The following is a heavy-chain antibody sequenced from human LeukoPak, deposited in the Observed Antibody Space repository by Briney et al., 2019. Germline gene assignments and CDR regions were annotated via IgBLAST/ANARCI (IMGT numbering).Heavy chain of an antibody. Sequence: ASVKASCKASGYTFTSYYMHWVRQAPGQGLEWMGIINPSGGSTSYAQKFQGRVTMTRDTSTSTVYMQLSSLRSEDTAVYYCARGGQNDYGDQGYFDYWGQGTLVTVSS. CDR3: ARGGQNDYGDQGYFDY. CDR1: GYTFTSYY. CDR2: INPSGGST. V-gene: IGHV1-46*03. D-gene: IGHD4-17*01. J-gene: IGHJ4*02.